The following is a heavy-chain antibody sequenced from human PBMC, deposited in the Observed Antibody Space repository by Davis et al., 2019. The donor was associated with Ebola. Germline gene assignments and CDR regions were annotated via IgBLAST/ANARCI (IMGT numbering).Heavy chain of an antibody. J-gene: IGHJ6*02. Sequence: PGGSLRLSCAASGFTFSNYAMSWVRQAPGKGPEWVAKIKEDGSEKLEVDSVKGRFTISRDNAKDSLHLQMNSLRAEDTAVYYCARGSRNMDVWGQGTTVTVSS. CDR1: GFTFSNYA. CDR3: ARGSRNMDV. V-gene: IGHV3-7*03. CDR2: IKEDGSEK.